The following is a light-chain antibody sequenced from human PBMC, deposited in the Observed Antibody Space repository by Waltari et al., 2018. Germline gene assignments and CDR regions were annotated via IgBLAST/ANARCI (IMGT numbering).Light chain of an antibody. CDR2: DAS. Sequence: EIVLTQSPATLSLPPGAGATLSCRASQSVDYYLAWYQQKPGQAPRLLIHDASNRATGVPARFSGSGSGTDFSLTISSLEPEDFAVYYCQQRRSWPITFGQGTRLEIK. V-gene: IGKV3-11*01. J-gene: IGKJ5*01. CDR1: QSVDYY. CDR3: QQRRSWPIT.